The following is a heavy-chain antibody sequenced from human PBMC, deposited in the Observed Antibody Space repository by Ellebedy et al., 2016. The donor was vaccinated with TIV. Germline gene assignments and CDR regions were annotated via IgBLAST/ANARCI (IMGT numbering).Heavy chain of an antibody. CDR2: IYSGGTT. J-gene: IGHJ3*01. V-gene: IGHV3-53*01. D-gene: IGHD2-21*02. CDR1: GLTISRSY. CDR3: VKDVMTYLRPAFDV. Sequence: GESLKISCAASGLTISRSYMSWVRQAPGKGLEWVSVIYSGGTTYYTGSVKGRFTISRDNSKNTLYLQMNGLRADDTAVYYCVKDVMTYLRPAFDVWGQGTMVTVSS.